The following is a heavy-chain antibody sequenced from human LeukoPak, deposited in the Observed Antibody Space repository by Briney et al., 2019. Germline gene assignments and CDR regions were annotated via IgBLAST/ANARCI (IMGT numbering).Heavy chain of an antibody. CDR1: GGSISSYY. D-gene: IGHD3-10*01. V-gene: IGHV4-59*01. CDR3: ARGYGSYYYYYMDV. Sequence: KPSETLSLTCTVSGGSISSYYWSWIRQPPGKGLEWIGYIYYSGSTNYNPSLKSRVTISVDTSKNQFSLRLSSVTAADTAVYYCARGYGSYYYYYMDVWGKGTMVTVSS. J-gene: IGHJ6*03. CDR2: IYYSGST.